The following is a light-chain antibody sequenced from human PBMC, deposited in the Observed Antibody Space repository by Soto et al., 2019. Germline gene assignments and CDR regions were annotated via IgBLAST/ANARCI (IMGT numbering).Light chain of an antibody. V-gene: IGLV2-11*01. CDR2: DVY. Sequence: QSVLTQPRSVSGSPGQSVTISCTGTSSDVGAYVYVSWYQNQPGSAPKLIIYDVYKRPSGVPDRFSGSKSGDTASLTISGLQADDEADYYCCSYAGTYPYVFGTGTKLTV. J-gene: IGLJ1*01. CDR1: SSDVGAYVY. CDR3: CSYAGTYPYV.